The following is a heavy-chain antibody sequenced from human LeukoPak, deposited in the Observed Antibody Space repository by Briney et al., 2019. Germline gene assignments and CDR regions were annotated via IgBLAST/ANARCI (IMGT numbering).Heavy chain of an antibody. CDR1: GYTLTELS. D-gene: IGHD2-2*01. Sequence: ASVKVSCKVSGYTLTELSMRWVRQAPGKGPEWMGGFDPEDGETIYAQKFQGRVTMTEDTSTDTAYMELSSLRSEDTAVYYCATFSSIVVVPAAPFDYWGQGTLVTVSS. CDR3: ATFSSIVVVPAAPFDY. J-gene: IGHJ4*02. V-gene: IGHV1-24*01. CDR2: FDPEDGET.